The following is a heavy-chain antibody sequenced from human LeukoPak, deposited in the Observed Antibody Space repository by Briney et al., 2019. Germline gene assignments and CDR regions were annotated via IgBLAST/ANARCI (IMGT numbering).Heavy chain of an antibody. D-gene: IGHD3-22*01. CDR3: RGYYDSSGHSDY. Sequence: PGGSLRLSCAASGFTFSGSAMPWVRQASGKGLEWVGRIRSKANSYATAYAASVKGRFTISRDDSKNTAYLQMNSLKTEDTAVYYCRGYYDSSGHSDYWGQGTLVTVSS. V-gene: IGHV3-73*01. CDR1: GFTFSGSA. J-gene: IGHJ4*02. CDR2: IRSKANSYAT.